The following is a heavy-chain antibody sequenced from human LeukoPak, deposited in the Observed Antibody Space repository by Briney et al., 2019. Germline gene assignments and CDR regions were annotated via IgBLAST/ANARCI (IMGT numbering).Heavy chain of an antibody. CDR2: ISGSGGST. V-gene: IGHV3-23*01. D-gene: IGHD6-19*01. CDR3: AKNGLQDSSGWYCGY. Sequence: GGSLRLPCAASGFTFSSYAMSWVRQAPGKGLEWVSAISGSGGSTCYADSVKGRFTISRDNSKNTLYLQMNSLRAEDTAVYYCAKNGLQDSSGWYCGYWGQGTLVTVSS. J-gene: IGHJ4*02. CDR1: GFTFSSYA.